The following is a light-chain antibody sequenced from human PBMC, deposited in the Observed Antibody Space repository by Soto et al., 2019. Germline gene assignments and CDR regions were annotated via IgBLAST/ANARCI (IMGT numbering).Light chain of an antibody. Sequence: EIVMTQSPATLSVSPGERATLSCRASQSVSSNLAWYQQKPGQAPRLLIYGAYTRATGIPARLSGSGSGTEFTLTISSLQAEDFAVYYCQQYNNWPPWTCGQGTKVEIK. J-gene: IGKJ1*01. CDR1: QSVSSN. V-gene: IGKV3-15*01. CDR3: QQYNNWPPWT. CDR2: GAY.